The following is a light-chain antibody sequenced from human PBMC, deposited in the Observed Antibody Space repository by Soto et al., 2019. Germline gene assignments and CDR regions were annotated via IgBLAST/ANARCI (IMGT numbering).Light chain of an antibody. CDR2: GES. Sequence: DIQMTQSPSTLSGSVVYRFTITCRASQTISSWLAWYQQKPGKAPKLLIYGESSLQSGVPSRFSGSGSGKDFTITISSLQHEDFETYYCQQLNSYHPTFGRGTKVDIK. V-gene: IGKV1-5*01. CDR1: QTISSW. J-gene: IGKJ4*01. CDR3: QQLNSYHPT.